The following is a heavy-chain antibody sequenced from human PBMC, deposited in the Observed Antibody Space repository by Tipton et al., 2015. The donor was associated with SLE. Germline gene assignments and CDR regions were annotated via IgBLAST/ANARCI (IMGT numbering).Heavy chain of an antibody. J-gene: IGHJ4*01. Sequence: TLSLTCTVSGGSISSGSYYWSWIRQPAGKGLEWIGYIYYSGSTNYNPSLKSRVTISVDTSKNQFSLRLSSVTAADTAVYYCARDLGFDYLDYWGQGTLVTVSS. D-gene: IGHD1-26*01. CDR3: ARDLGFDYLDY. CDR1: GGSISSGSYY. V-gene: IGHV4-61*10. CDR2: IYYSGST.